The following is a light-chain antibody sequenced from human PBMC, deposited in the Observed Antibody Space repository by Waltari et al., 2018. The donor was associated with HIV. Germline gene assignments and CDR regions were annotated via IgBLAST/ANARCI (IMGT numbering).Light chain of an antibody. CDR2: ATS. CDR3: LQVFNFPLT. J-gene: IGKJ3*01. V-gene: IGKV1-12*01. CDR1: QGFTRY. Sequence: DIQVTQSPSSLSASVGDRVSITCRATQGFTRYLAWYQQKPRNTPKLLISATSGRQSGVSSRFSGGGSGTDFTLTISNLQPEDFATYYCLQVFNFPLTFGPGTTLDVK.